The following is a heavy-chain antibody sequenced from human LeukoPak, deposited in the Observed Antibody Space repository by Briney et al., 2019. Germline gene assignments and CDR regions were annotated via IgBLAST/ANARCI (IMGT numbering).Heavy chain of an antibody. V-gene: IGHV3-7*04. J-gene: IGHJ4*02. D-gene: IGHD4-17*01. CDR1: GFTFSRYW. Sequence: PGGSLRLSCAASGFTFSRYWMSWVRQAPGKGLEWVANIKQDGSEKYYVDSVKGRFTISRDNAKNSLYLQMNSLTAEDTAVYYCARGYGDSIHFDYWGQGTLVTVSS. CDR3: ARGYGDSIHFDY. CDR2: IKQDGSEK.